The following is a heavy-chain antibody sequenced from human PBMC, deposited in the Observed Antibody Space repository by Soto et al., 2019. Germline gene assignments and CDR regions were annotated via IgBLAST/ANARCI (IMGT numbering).Heavy chain of an antibody. J-gene: IGHJ4*02. D-gene: IGHD2-21*02. CDR3: AKAPTASAPFDY. CDR1: GGTFTNYT. Sequence: QVQLVQSGAEMKRPGSSVKVSCETSGGTFTNYTFNWVRQAPGQGLEWMGWIIPVLNMAKNAQKFQGRITLVADKSTSTVSLELRSLSSEDTAIYFCAKAPTASAPFDYWGQGTLVTVSS. CDR2: IIPVLNMA. V-gene: IGHV1-69*02.